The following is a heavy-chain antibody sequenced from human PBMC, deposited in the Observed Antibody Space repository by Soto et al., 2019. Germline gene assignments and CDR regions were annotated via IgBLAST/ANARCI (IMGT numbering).Heavy chain of an antibody. CDR1: GFTVSSTY. CDR2: IYSGGST. D-gene: IGHD3-22*01. V-gene: IGHV3-53*01. Sequence: EVQLVESGGGLIQPGGSLRLSCEASGFTVSSTYMSWVRQAPGKGLEWVSVIYSGGSTYYADSVKGRFTISRDNSKNTLYLQMNSLRAEDTAVYYCARDRVESGYPEYFQHWGQGTLVTVSS. J-gene: IGHJ1*01. CDR3: ARDRVESGYPEYFQH.